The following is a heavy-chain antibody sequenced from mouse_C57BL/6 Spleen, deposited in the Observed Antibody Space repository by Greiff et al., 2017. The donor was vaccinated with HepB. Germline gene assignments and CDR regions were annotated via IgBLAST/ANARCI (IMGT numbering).Heavy chain of an antibody. CDR1: GYTFTSYW. V-gene: IGHV1-50*01. CDR3: ARGGLRGDYYAMDY. Sequence: VQLKQPGAELVKPGASVKLSCRASGYTFTSYWMQWVKQRPGQGLEWIGEIDPSDSYTNYNQKFKGKATLTVDTSSSTAYMQLSSLTSEDSAVYYCARGGLRGDYYAMDYWGQGTSVTVSS. J-gene: IGHJ4*01. D-gene: IGHD2-4*01. CDR2: IDPSDSYT.